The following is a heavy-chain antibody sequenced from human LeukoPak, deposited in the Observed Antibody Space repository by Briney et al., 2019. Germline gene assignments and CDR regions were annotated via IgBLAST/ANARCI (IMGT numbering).Heavy chain of an antibody. Sequence: SVKVSCKASGGTFSSYAISWVRQAPGQGLEWVGGIIPIFGTANYAQKFQGRVTITADESTSTAYMELSSLRSEDTAVYYCARAPGGSYYLDYWGQGTLVTVSS. CDR2: IIPIFGTA. J-gene: IGHJ4*02. CDR1: GGTFSSYA. V-gene: IGHV1-69*13. CDR3: ARAPGGSYYLDY. D-gene: IGHD1-26*01.